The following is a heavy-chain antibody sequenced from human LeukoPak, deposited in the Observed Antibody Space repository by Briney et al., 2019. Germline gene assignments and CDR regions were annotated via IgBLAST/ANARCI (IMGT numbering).Heavy chain of an antibody. Sequence: SVKVSCKASGGTFSSYAISWVRQAPGQGLEWMGGIIPIFGTANYAQKFQGRVTITADESTSTAYMELSSLGSEDTAVYYCARVRTYYVDTAMVRYFDYWGQGTLVTVSS. D-gene: IGHD5-18*01. J-gene: IGHJ4*02. CDR3: ARVRTYYVDTAMVRYFDY. CDR1: GGTFSSYA. V-gene: IGHV1-69*13. CDR2: IIPIFGTA.